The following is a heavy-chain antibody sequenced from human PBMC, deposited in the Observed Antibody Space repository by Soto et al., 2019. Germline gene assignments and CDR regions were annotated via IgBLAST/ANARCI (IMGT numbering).Heavy chain of an antibody. J-gene: IGHJ4*02. D-gene: IGHD6-13*01. Sequence: QVQLVQSGAEVKKPGASVKVSCTTSGYTFSTYPISWVRQAPGQGLEWVGWISTYNGKTNYGQKFQGRVTITTDTSASTAYMNLRNLRSDDTAVYYCARDRVEAALGTFDQWGQGTLVTVSS. CDR1: GYTFSTYP. CDR2: ISTYNGKT. CDR3: ARDRVEAALGTFDQ. V-gene: IGHV1-18*01.